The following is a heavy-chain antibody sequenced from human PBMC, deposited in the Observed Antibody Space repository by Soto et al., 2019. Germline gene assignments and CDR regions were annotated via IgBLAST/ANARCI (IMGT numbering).Heavy chain of an antibody. CDR2: ILHIGST. V-gene: IGHV4-4*02. D-gene: IGHD3-22*01. CDR1: GGSISTTNW. J-gene: IGHJ5*02. Sequence: VQLQESGPGLVKPSGTLSLTCTVSGGSISTTNWWSWVRQSPGKGLEWIGEILHIGSTNYNPSPKSRVTISIDKSKNQSSLRLSSVTAADTAVYYCASGFDSDGLYNGGHPWGQGTLVSVSS. CDR3: ASGFDSDGLYNGGHP.